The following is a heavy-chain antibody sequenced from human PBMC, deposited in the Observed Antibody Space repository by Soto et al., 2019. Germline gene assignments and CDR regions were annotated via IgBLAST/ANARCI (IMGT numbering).Heavy chain of an antibody. D-gene: IGHD3-16*02. CDR3: ARDFSLTLGGVFVGGTDAFDI. J-gene: IGHJ3*02. V-gene: IGHV1-18*04. CDR2: ISAYNSHT. CDR1: GYIFTNYG. Sequence: QVQLVQAGGEVKKPGASVTVSCKASGYIFTNYGISWVRQAPGQRREWMGWISAYNSHTNYAQTFQGRVTMTTDTATSTAYMELRSLRSDDTAMYYCARDFSLTLGGVFVGGTDAFDIWGQGTMVTVSS.